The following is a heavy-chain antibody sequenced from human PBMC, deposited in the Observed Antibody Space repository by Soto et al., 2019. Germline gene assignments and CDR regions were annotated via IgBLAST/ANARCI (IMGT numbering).Heavy chain of an antibody. CDR1: GFTFSSYA. CDR3: ARVDTAMVTYLYYYYYGMDV. V-gene: IGHV3-30-3*01. CDR2: ISYDGSNK. J-gene: IGHJ6*02. D-gene: IGHD5-18*01. Sequence: GGSLRLSCAASGFTFSSYAMHWVRQAPGKGLEWVAVISYDGSNKYYADSVNGRFTISRDNSKNTLYLQMNSLRAEDTAVYYCARVDTAMVTYLYYYYYGMDVWGQGTTVTVSS.